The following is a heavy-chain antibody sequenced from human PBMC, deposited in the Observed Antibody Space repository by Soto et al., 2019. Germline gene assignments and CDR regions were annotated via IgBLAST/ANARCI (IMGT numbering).Heavy chain of an antibody. Sequence: EVQLLESGGGLVQPGGSQRLSCAASGFTFGDYVMNWVRQAPGKGLEWVSSIGGRDGSTYYADSLKGRFTISRDNSRSTMFLQMDGLRGEDTAVYYCAKVRSVSWNAGPPPNGCNPWGQGTLVTVSS. J-gene: IGHJ5*02. V-gene: IGHV3-23*01. CDR3: AKVRSVSWNAGPPPNGCNP. CDR2: IGGRDGST. CDR1: GFTFGDYV. D-gene: IGHD1-1*01.